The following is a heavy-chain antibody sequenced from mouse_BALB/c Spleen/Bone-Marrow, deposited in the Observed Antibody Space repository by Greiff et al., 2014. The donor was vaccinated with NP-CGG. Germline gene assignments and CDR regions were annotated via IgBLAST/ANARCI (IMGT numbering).Heavy chain of an antibody. Sequence: EVKLVESGAELVKPGASVKLSCTASGFNIEDTYMHWVKQRPEQGLEWIGRIDPANGNTKYXPKFQGKATITADTSSNTAYLQLSSLTSEDTAVYYCAEITTAAYYVMDYWGQGTSVTVSS. V-gene: IGHV14-3*02. J-gene: IGHJ4*01. CDR2: IDPANGNT. CDR1: GFNIEDTY. CDR3: AEITTAAYYVMDY. D-gene: IGHD1-2*01.